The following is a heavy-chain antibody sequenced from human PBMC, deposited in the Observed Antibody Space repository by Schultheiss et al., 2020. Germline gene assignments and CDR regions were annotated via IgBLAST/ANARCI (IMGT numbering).Heavy chain of an antibody. J-gene: IGHJ4*02. CDR1: GYTFTSYA. CDR2: INAGNGNT. V-gene: IGHV1-3*01. Sequence: ASVKVSCKASGYTFTSYAMHWVRQAPGQRLEWMGWINAGNGNTKYSQKFQGRVTITRDTSASTAYMELSSLRSEDTAVYYCAGTYYDFWSGYYLFDYWGQGTLVTVSS. D-gene: IGHD3-3*01. CDR3: AGTYYDFWSGYYLFDY.